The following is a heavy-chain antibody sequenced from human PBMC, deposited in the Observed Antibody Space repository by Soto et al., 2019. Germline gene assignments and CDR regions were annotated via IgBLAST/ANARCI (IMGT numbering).Heavy chain of an antibody. CDR1: GYTLTELS. CDR2: FDPEDGET. Sequence: QVQLVQSGAEVKKPGASVKVSCKVSGYTLTELSMHWVRQAPGKGLEWMGGFDPEDGETIYAQKFQGRVTMTEDTSTDTAYMELSSLRSEDTAVYYCATDSSCTNGVCSDYYYGMDVWGQGTTVTVSS. D-gene: IGHD2-8*01. V-gene: IGHV1-24*01. J-gene: IGHJ6*02. CDR3: ATDSSCTNGVCSDYYYGMDV.